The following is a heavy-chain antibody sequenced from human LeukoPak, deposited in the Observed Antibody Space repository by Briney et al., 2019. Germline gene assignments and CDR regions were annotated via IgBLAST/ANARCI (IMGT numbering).Heavy chain of an antibody. CDR1: GGSISSGSYY. CDR3: ARVYCQWCETGYYYYYYMDV. V-gene: IGHV4-39*07. J-gene: IGHJ6*03. D-gene: IGHD2-8*01. CDR2: IYHSGST. Sequence: PSETLSLTCTVSGGSISSGSYYWSWIRQPPGKGLEWIGSIYHSGSTYYNPSLKSRVTISVDTSKNQFSLKLSSVTAADTAVYYCARVYCQWCETGYYYYYYMDVWGKGTTVTVSS.